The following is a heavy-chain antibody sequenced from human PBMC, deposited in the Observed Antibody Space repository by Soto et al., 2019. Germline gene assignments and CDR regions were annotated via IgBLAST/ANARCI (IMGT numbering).Heavy chain of an antibody. CDR3: AKAKALAARPGEPGPFDY. V-gene: IGHV3-23*01. Sequence: EVQLLESGGGLVQPGGSLRLSCAASGFTFSSYAMSWVRQAPGKGLEWVSAISGSGGSTYYADSVKGRFTISRDNSKNPLYLQMSSLRAEDTAVYYCAKAKALAARPGEPGPFDYWGQGTLVTVSS. D-gene: IGHD6-6*01. J-gene: IGHJ4*02. CDR1: GFTFSSYA. CDR2: ISGSGGST.